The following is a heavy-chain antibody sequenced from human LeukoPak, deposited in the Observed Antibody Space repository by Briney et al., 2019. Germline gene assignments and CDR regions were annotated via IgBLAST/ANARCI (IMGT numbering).Heavy chain of an antibody. CDR1: GFTFSSYA. D-gene: IGHD3-10*01. Sequence: PGGSLRLSCAASGFTFSSYAMSWVRQAPGKGLEWVANIKQDGSEKYYVDSVKGRFTISRDNAKNSLYLQMNSLRAEDTAVYYCARMLYYGSGSYYNVNIFDYWGQGTLVTVSS. CDR3: ARMLYYGSGSYYNVNIFDY. CDR2: IKQDGSEK. V-gene: IGHV3-7*01. J-gene: IGHJ4*02.